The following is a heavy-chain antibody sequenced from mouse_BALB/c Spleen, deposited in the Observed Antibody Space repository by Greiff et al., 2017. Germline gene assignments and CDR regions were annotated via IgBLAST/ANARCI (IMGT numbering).Heavy chain of an antibody. Sequence: QVQLKESGPGLVAPSQSLSITCTVSGFSLTSYGVHWVRQPPGKGLEWLGVIWAGGSTNYNSALMSRLSISKDNSKSQVFLKMNSLQTDDTAMYYCAREFPRGGLDYWGQGTTLTVSS. CDR1: GFSLTSYG. V-gene: IGHV2-9*02. D-gene: IGHD3-3*01. CDR3: AREFPRGGLDY. J-gene: IGHJ2*01. CDR2: IWAGGST.